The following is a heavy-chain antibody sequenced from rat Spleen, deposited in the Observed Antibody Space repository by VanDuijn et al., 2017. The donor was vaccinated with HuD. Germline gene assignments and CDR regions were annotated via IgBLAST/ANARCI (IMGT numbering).Heavy chain of an antibody. Sequence: EVQLVESGGGLVQPGRSLKLSCAASGFTFNNYGMAWVRQAPTKGLEWVAAISYDGITTYYRDSVRGRFTVSSDNAKNTQFLQMDSLRSEDTATYYCARRHYGYTDYFDYWGQGVMVTVSS. D-gene: IGHD1-9*01. CDR1: GFTFNNYG. CDR2: ISYDGITT. J-gene: IGHJ2*01. V-gene: IGHV5-29*01. CDR3: ARRHYGYTDYFDY.